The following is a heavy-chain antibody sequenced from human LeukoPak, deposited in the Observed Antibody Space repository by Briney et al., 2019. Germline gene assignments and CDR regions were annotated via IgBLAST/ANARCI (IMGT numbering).Heavy chain of an antibody. CDR1: GFSFSNYG. V-gene: IGHV3-30*02. CDR3: AKDRGSGIAAAGPDY. J-gene: IGHJ4*02. CDR2: IRFDGSNK. Sequence: GGSLRLSCAASGFSFSNYGMHWVRQAPGKGLEWVAFIRFDGSNKYYADSVKGRFTISRDNSKNTLYLQMNSLRAEDTAVVYCAKDRGSGIAAAGPDYWGQGTLVTVSS. D-gene: IGHD6-13*01.